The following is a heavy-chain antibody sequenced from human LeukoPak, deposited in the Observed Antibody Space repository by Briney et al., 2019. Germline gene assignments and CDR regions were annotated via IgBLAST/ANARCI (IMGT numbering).Heavy chain of an antibody. D-gene: IGHD3-22*01. CDR2: IYYSGST. V-gene: IGHV4-31*03. CDR3: ARYHSGLLPQDPYYFDY. CDR1: GGPISSGGYY. J-gene: IGHJ4*02. Sequence: SDTLSLTCTVSGGPISSGGYYWSWIRQHPGKGLEWIGYIYYSGSTYYNPSLKSRVTISVDTSKNQSSLKLSSVTAADTAVYYCARYHSGLLPQDPYYFDYWGQGTLVTVSS.